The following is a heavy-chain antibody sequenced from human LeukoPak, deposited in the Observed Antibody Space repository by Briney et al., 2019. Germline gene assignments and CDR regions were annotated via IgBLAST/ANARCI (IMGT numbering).Heavy chain of an antibody. Sequence: ASVKVSCKASGYTFTSYGISWVRQAPGQGLEWMGWISAYNGNTNYAQKFQGRVTITADESTSTAYTELSSLRSEDTAVYYCARDAAYCGGDCSIGLDAFDIWGQGTMVTVSS. CDR3: ARDAAYCGGDCSIGLDAFDI. J-gene: IGHJ3*02. V-gene: IGHV1-18*01. CDR1: GYTFTSYG. D-gene: IGHD2-21*01. CDR2: ISAYNGNT.